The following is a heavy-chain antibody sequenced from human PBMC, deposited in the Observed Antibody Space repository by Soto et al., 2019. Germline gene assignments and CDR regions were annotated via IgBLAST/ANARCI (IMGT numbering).Heavy chain of an antibody. J-gene: IGHJ4*02. Sequence: EVQLVESGGGLAQPGGSLRLSCAASGFTFSSSAMSWVRQAPGQGLEWVSAISGSGGGTYYADSVKGRFTISRDNSKNTLYLQMNSLRAEDTAVYYCAKELDFWSGYIDYWGQGTLVSVSS. CDR3: AKELDFWSGYIDY. V-gene: IGHV3-23*04. CDR1: GFTFSSSA. D-gene: IGHD3-3*01. CDR2: ISGSGGGT.